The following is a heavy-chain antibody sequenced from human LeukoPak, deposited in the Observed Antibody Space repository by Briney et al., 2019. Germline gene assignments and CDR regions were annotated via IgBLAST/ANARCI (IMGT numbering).Heavy chain of an antibody. CDR1: GFTFSDPY. J-gene: IGHJ4*02. CDR3: ARTARHLDY. CDR2: ISGSGTDI. D-gene: IGHD5-18*01. Sequence: GGSLRLSCEASGFTFSDPYMSWVRQAPGKGLECLSYISGSGTDINYADSVRGRFTISRDNAKNLLYLQMNDLRVEDTAVYYCARTARHLDYWGQGTLVTVSS. V-gene: IGHV3-11*04.